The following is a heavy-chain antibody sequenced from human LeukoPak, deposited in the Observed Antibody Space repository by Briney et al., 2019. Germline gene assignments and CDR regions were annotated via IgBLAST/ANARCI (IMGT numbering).Heavy chain of an antibody. CDR2: IYSGDST. CDR3: ARTTPDYGDPNYYFDY. CDR1: GFTVSSNY. Sequence: GGSLRLSCAASGFTVSSNYMSWVRQAPGKGLEWVSVIYSGDSTYYADSVKGRFTISRDNSKNTLYLQMNSLRAEDTAVYYCARTTPDYGDPNYYFDYWGQGTLVTVSS. D-gene: IGHD4-17*01. V-gene: IGHV3-53*01. J-gene: IGHJ4*02.